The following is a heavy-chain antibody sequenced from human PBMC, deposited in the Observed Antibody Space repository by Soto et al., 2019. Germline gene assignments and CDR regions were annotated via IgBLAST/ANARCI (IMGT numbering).Heavy chain of an antibody. CDR2: IIPILGIA. J-gene: IGHJ4*02. CDR3: ARDQYGDYSRQVDY. V-gene: IGHV1-69*04. D-gene: IGHD4-17*01. CDR1: GGTFSSYT. Sequence: SVKVSCKASGGTFSSYTISWVRQAPGQGLEWMGRIIPILGIANYAQKFQGRVTITADKSTSTAYMELSSLRSEDTAVYYCARDQYGDYSRQVDYWGQGTLVPVSS.